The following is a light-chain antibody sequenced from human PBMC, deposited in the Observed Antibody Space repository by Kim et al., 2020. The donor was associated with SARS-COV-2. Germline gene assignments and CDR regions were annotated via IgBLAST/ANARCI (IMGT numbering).Light chain of an antibody. CDR3: QKYGSTWT. CDR2: GAS. J-gene: IGKJ1*01. V-gene: IGKV3-20*01. CDR1: QSVSSSH. Sequence: LSPWERATLSCRASQSVSSSHLAGYRQKPGQAPRLLIYGASTRATGIPDRFSGSGSGTDFTLTISRLGPEDFAVFYCQKYGSTWTFGQGTKVEIK.